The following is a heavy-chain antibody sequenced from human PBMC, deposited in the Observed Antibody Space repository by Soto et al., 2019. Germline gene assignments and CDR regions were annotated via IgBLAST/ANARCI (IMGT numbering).Heavy chain of an antibody. CDR1: GAFLNTFF. CDR3: ARDRGGITVSSKPLGEWFDP. D-gene: IGHD3-16*01. J-gene: IGHJ5*02. CDR2: VSHGRAAAYLAEAENT. V-gene: IGHV4-59*01. Sequence: PSETLSLSCTVSGAFLNTFFWSWFRPTPGKGLEWIGYVSHGRAAAYLAEAENTDDNPSLESRSTISLDLPKNQFSLRLTSVTAADTAVYYCARDRGGITVSSKPLGEWFDPWGQGTLVTVSS.